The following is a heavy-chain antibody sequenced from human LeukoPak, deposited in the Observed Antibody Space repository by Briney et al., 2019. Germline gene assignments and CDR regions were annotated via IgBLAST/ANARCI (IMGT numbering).Heavy chain of an antibody. CDR1: GGSIGSLF. CDR2: IHYSGST. D-gene: IGHD3-16*01. J-gene: IGHJ5*02. Sequence: KPSETLSLTCTVSGGSIGSLFWSWIRQPPGKALEWIGYIHYSGSTKYDPSLKSRVTISVDTSENQFSLTLNSVTAADTAVYYCARSRGGYGDYGSWFDPWGQGILVTVSS. V-gene: IGHV4-59*11. CDR3: ARSRGGYGDYGSWFDP.